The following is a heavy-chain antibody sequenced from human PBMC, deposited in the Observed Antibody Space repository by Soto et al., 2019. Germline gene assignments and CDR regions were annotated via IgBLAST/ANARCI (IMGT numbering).Heavy chain of an antibody. Sequence: SETLSLTCSVAGSSVSSPGYHWNWIRQHPGKGLEWIGDSYYSGRTTYNPSRNSRVTISIDTYQNNFSLKLRSVNAADTAVYYCATEHYFDGNNNLKDVWGPGTTVTVSS. CDR2: SYYSGRT. V-gene: IGHV4-31*03. J-gene: IGHJ6*02. D-gene: IGHD3-22*01. CDR1: GSSVSSPGYH. CDR3: ATEHYFDGNNNLKDV.